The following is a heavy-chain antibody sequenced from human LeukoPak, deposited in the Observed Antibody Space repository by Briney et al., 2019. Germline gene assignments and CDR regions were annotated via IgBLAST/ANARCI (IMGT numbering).Heavy chain of an antibody. V-gene: IGHV3-23*01. Sequence: LPGGSLRLSCAASAFTFSRYWMSWVRQAPGKGLEWVSSITASGTTTYYADSLKGRFTISRDNLKNTLYLQMSSLSVDDTAVYYCARLKYDSSGSLYWYFDLWGRGTLVTVSS. D-gene: IGHD3-22*01. CDR3: ARLKYDSSGSLYWYFDL. CDR1: AFTFSRYW. CDR2: ITASGTTT. J-gene: IGHJ2*01.